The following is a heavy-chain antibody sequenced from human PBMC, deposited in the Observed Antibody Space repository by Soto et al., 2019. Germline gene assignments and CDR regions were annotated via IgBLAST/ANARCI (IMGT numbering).Heavy chain of an antibody. D-gene: IGHD3-10*01. CDR2: IYWDDDK. CDR3: ARRLRDYGLGRERATYFDP. CDR1: GFSRSTTGVG. J-gene: IGHJ5*02. Sequence: HIILKATGPTLVRPTQTLTLTCTFSGFSRSTTGVGVGWIRQPPGQALERLALIYWDDDKRYSPSLKSRLTITKDTSKNEVVLTMTYMDPVDTATYCCARRLRDYGLGRERATYFDPWGQGTLVTVSS. V-gene: IGHV2-5*02.